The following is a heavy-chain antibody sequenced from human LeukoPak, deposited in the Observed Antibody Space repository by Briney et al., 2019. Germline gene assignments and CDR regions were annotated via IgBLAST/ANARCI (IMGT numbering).Heavy chain of an antibody. J-gene: IGHJ4*02. V-gene: IGHV1-69*06. CDR3: ASKVGAATLVY. CDR1: GGTFSSYA. Sequence: ASVKVSCKASGGTFSSYAISWVRQAPGQGLEWMGGIIPIFGTANYAQKFQGRVTITADKSTSTAYMELSSLRSEDTAVYYCASKVGAATLVYWGQGTLVTVSS. D-gene: IGHD1-26*01. CDR2: IIPIFGTA.